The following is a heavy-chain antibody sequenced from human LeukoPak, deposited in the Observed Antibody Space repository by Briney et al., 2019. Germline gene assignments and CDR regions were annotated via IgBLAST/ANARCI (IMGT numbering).Heavy chain of an antibody. D-gene: IGHD6-19*01. CDR2: ISSGGTT. CDR3: ATIVSDSSGWYHFDH. Sequence: QTGGSLRLSCAASGFTVSSKYMGWVRQAAGKGLEWVSFISSGGTTNYADSVKGRFTISRDYSKDTLNLQMNSLRGEDTAVYYCATIVSDSSGWYHFDHWGQGALVTVSS. V-gene: IGHV3-66*01. CDR1: GFTVSSKY. J-gene: IGHJ4*02.